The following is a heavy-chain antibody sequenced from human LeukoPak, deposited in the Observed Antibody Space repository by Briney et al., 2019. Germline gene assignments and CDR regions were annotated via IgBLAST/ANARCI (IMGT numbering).Heavy chain of an antibody. CDR3: ARVRAVAGFNWFDP. Sequence: PSETLSLTCAVYGGSFSGYYWSWIRQPPGKGLEWIGEINHSGSTNYNPSLKSRVTISVDTSKNQFSLKLSSVTAADTAVYYCARVRAVAGFNWFDPWGQGTLVTVSS. CDR2: INHSGST. CDR1: GGSFSGYY. V-gene: IGHV4-34*01. D-gene: IGHD6-19*01. J-gene: IGHJ5*02.